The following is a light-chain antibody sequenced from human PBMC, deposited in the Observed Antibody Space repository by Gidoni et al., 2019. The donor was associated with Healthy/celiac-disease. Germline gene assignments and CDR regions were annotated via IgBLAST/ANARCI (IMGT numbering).Light chain of an antibody. J-gene: IGKJ1*01. V-gene: IGKV4-1*01. Sequence: DIVMTQSPDSLAVSLGERATINCKSSQRVLYSSTNKNYLAWYQQKPGQPPKLLIYWASTRESGVPDRFSGSGSGTDFTLTINNLQAEDVAVYYCQQYYSTPTWTFGQGTKVEIK. CDR3: QQYYSTPTWT. CDR2: WAS. CDR1: QRVLYSSTNKNY.